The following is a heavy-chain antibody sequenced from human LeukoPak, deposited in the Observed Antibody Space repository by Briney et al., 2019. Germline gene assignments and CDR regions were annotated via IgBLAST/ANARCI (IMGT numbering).Heavy chain of an antibody. CDR3: ARDSWGFRGYYYYMDV. CDR1: GGSISSYH. J-gene: IGHJ6*03. D-gene: IGHD3-10*01. CDR2: IYYSGST. Sequence: SETLSLTCTVSGGSISSYHWSWIRQPPGKGLEWIGYIYYSGSTNYNPSLKSRVTISVDTSKNQFSLKLSSVTAADTAVYYCARDSWGFRGYYYYMDVWGKGTTVTVSS. V-gene: IGHV4-59*01.